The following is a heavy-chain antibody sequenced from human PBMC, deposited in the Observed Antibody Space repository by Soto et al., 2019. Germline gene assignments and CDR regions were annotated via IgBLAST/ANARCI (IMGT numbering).Heavy chain of an antibody. V-gene: IGHV1-69*06. CDR2: IIPIFGTA. CDR3: ARSLTWWELLQGPHYYSYGMDV. CDR1: GGTFSSYA. Sequence: QVQLVQSGAEVKKPGSSVKVSCKASGGTFSSYAISGVRQSPGQGLEWMGGIIPIFGTANYAQKFQGRVTITADKSTSTAYMELSSLRAEDTAVYYCARSLTWWELLQGPHYYSYGMDVWGQGTTVTVSS. J-gene: IGHJ6*02. D-gene: IGHD1-26*01.